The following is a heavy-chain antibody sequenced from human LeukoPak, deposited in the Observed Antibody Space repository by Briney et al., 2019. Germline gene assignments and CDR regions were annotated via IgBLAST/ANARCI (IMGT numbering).Heavy chain of an antibody. D-gene: IGHD6-13*01. Sequence: PSETLSLTCTVSGGSISSSSYYWGWIRQPPGKRLEWIGSIYYSGSAYYNPSLKSRVTIPVDTSKNQFSLKLSSVTAADTAVYYCARTAAAGGGLDYFDYWGQGTLVTVSS. V-gene: IGHV4-39*01. J-gene: IGHJ4*02. CDR3: ARTAAAGGGLDYFDY. CDR2: IYYSGSA. CDR1: GGSISSSSYY.